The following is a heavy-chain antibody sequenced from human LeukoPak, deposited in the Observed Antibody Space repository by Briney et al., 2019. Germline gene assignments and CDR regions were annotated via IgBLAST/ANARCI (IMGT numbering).Heavy chain of an antibody. Sequence: PSQTLSLTCTVSGGSISSGGYYWSWIRQHPGTGLEWIGYIYYSGSTYYNPSLKSRVTISVDTSKNQFSLKLSSVTAADTAVYYCARVRACSSTSCYAVPPFQGFDPWGQGTLVTDSS. CDR3: ARVRACSSTSCYAVPPFQGFDP. J-gene: IGHJ5*02. V-gene: IGHV4-31*03. CDR2: IYYSGST. D-gene: IGHD2-2*01. CDR1: GGSISSGGYY.